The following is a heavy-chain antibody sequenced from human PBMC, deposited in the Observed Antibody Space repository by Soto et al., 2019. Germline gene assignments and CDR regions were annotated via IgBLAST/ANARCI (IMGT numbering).Heavy chain of an antibody. Sequence: QVQLVQSGAEVKKPGASVKASCKASGYTFTSYYIHWVRQAPGQGLEWMGIFNPTGDTASFAQKLQGRVTMTRDTSTGTAYMELGSLRSEDTAVYYCARGGRIVDTGIGYYYYHAMDVWGKGTTFTVSA. CDR3: ARGGRIVDTGIGYYYYHAMDV. CDR1: GYTFTSYY. J-gene: IGHJ6*04. CDR2: FNPTGDTA. D-gene: IGHD1-26*01. V-gene: IGHV1-46*01.